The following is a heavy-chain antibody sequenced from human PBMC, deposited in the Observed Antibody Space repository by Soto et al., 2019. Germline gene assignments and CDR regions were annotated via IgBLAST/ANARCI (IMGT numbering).Heavy chain of an antibody. Sequence: EVQLLESGGGSVQPEGSLRLPCAASAFTFSRYAMHSVRRPPGKRLEWVSSISGSGCTTYYADSVKGRFSISRDSLLNTLYLQMNSLRAEDTAVTYCSQGPGHNGSVAYWGQGTLVTVSP. CDR2: ISGSGCTT. J-gene: IGHJ4*02. D-gene: IGHD1-20*01. CDR3: SQGPGHNGSVAY. CDR1: AFTFSRYA. V-gene: IGHV3-23*01.